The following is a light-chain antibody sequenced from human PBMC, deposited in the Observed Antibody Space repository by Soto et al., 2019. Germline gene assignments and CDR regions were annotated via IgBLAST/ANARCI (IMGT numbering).Light chain of an antibody. V-gene: IGLV2-8*01. CDR1: SSDVGGYNY. J-gene: IGLJ2*01. CDR2: DVN. CDR3: SSYAGSNGVV. Sequence: QSALTQPPSASGSPGQSVTISCTGTSSDVGGYNYVSWYQQHPGKAPKLMIYDVNKRPPGVPDRFSGSKSGNTASLTVSGLQAEDEVDYYCSSYAGSNGVVFGGGTKLTVL.